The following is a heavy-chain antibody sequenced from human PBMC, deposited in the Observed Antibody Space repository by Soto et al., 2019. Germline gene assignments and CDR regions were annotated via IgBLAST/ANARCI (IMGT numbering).Heavy chain of an antibody. J-gene: IGHJ4*02. CDR3: AISPAAAGTSPPIFDY. Sequence: GGSLRLSCAASGFTFSSYAMHWVRQAPGKGLEWVAVISYDGSNKYYADSVKGRFTISRDNSKNTLYLQMNSLRAEDTAVYYCAISPAAAGTSPPIFDYWGQGTLVTVSS. CDR1: GFTFSSYA. CDR2: ISYDGSNK. V-gene: IGHV3-30-3*01. D-gene: IGHD6-13*01.